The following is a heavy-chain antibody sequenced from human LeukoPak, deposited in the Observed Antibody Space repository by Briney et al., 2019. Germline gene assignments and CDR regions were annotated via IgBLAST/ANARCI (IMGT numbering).Heavy chain of an antibody. J-gene: IGHJ6*02. CDR3: AREPPRSFYGSGTHYNGVRDYYYGMDV. V-gene: IGHV1-18*04. Sequence: ASVKVSCKASGYTFTSYYMHWVRQAPGQGLEWMGWISAYNGYTKYAQKLQGRVTIVTDTSTSTAYMELRSLRSDDTAVYYCAREPPRSFYGSGTHYNGVRDYYYGMDVWGQGTTVAVSS. CDR2: ISAYNGYT. CDR1: GYTFTSYY. D-gene: IGHD3-10*01.